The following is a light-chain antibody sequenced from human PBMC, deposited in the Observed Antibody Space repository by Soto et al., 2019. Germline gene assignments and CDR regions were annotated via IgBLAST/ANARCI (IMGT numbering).Light chain of an antibody. CDR2: GAS. V-gene: IGKV3-15*01. CDR3: QQYGSSLFT. Sequence: EIVMTQSPATLSLSPGERATLSCRASESVSTNLAWYQQKAGQAPRLLIYGASTRATGIPARFSGSGSGTEFTLTISSLQSEDFAVYYCQQYGSSLFTFGPGTKVDIK. CDR1: ESVSTN. J-gene: IGKJ3*01.